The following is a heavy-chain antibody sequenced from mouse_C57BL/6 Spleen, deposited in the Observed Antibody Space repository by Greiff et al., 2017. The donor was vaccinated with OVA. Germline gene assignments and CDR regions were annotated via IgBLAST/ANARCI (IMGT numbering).Heavy chain of an antibody. CDR1: GFNIKDDY. D-gene: IGHD1-1*01. J-gene: IGHJ2*01. CDR2: IDPENGDT. V-gene: IGHV14-4*01. Sequence: VQLKQSGAELVRPGASVKLSCTASGFNIKDDYMHWVKQRPEQGLEWIGWIDPENGDTEYASKFQGKATITADTSSNTAYLQLSSLTSEDTAVYYCTRGSSYEDFDYWGQGTTLTVSS. CDR3: TRGSSYEDFDY.